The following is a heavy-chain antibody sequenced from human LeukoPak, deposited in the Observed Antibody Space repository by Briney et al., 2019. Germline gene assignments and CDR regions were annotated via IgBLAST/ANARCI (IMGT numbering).Heavy chain of an antibody. CDR3: ARGRGVYYYYGMDV. J-gene: IGHJ6*02. Sequence: SETLSLTCTVSGGSISSYYWSWIRQPPGKGLEWIGEINHSRSTNYNPSLKSRVTISVDTSKNQFSLKLSSVTAADTAVYYCARGRGVYYYYGMDVWGQGTTVTVSS. D-gene: IGHD5-12*01. CDR2: INHSRST. V-gene: IGHV4-34*01. CDR1: GGSISSYY.